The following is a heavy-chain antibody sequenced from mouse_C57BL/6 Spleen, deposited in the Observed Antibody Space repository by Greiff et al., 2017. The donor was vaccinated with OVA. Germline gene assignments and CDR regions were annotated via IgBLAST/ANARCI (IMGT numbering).Heavy chain of an antibody. J-gene: IGHJ2*01. CDR2: ISYDGSN. Sequence: EVKLEESGPGLVKPSQSLSFTCSVTGYSITSGYYWNWIRQFPGNKLEWMGFISYDGSNKYNPSLKNRISITRDTSTNQFFLKLNSVTTEDTATYSCARGDYWGKGTTLTVSS. V-gene: IGHV3-6*01. CDR1: GYSITSGYY. CDR3: ARGDY.